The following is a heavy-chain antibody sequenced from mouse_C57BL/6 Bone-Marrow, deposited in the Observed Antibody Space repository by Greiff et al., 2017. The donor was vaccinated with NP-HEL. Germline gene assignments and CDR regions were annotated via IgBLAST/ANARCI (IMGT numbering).Heavy chain of an antibody. D-gene: IGHD2-1*01. CDR2: INPNNGGT. CDR3: AREIYYGYWYFDV. CDR1: GYTFTDYN. V-gene: IGHV1-18*01. J-gene: IGHJ1*03. Sequence: VQLQQSGPELVKPGASVKIPCKASGYTFTDYNMDWVKQSHGKSLEWIGDINPNNGGTIYNQKFKGKATLTVDKSSSTDYMELRSLTSEDTAVYYCAREIYYGYWYFDVWGTGTTVTVSS.